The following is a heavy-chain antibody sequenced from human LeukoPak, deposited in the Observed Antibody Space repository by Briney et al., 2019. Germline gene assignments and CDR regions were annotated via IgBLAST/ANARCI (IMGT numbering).Heavy chain of an antibody. V-gene: IGHV3-23*01. D-gene: IGHD3-16*02. CDR1: GFTVNSYA. CDR2: ISGSGDNT. CDR3: TKDHSEYVWGSYRRDDY. J-gene: IGHJ4*02. Sequence: GGFLRLSCAASGFTVNSYAMSWVRRGPGKGLECVSAISGSGDNTYYADSVRDRFTISRDSSKNTLYLQMDSLRAEDTAVYYCTKDHSEYVWGSYRRDDYWGQGTLVTVSS.